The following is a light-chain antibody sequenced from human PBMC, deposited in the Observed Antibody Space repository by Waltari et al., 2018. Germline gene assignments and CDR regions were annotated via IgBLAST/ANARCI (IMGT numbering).Light chain of an antibody. V-gene: IGLV2-14*01. CDR2: EVS. CDR1: SSAVGGYNY. Sequence: QSALTQPASVSGSPGQSITISCTGTSSAVGGYNYVSWYQQHPGKAPKLMIYEVSNRPSGVSNRFSGSKSGNTASLTISGLQAEDEADYYCSSYTSSALFGGGTKLTVL. CDR3: SSYTSSAL. J-gene: IGLJ2*01.